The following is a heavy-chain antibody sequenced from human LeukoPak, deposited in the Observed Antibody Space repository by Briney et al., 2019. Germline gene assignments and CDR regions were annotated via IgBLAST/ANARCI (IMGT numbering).Heavy chain of an antibody. CDR2: ISGSGGST. J-gene: IGHJ6*02. Sequence: GGSLRLSCAASGFTFSSYAMTWVRQAPGKGLEWVSSISGSGGSTSYAVSVKGRFTISRDNSKNTLYLQMNSLRAEDTAVYYCAKLAGTTKYYYYGMDVWGQGTTVTVSS. D-gene: IGHD1-7*01. CDR1: GFTFSSYA. CDR3: AKLAGTTKYYYYGMDV. V-gene: IGHV3-23*01.